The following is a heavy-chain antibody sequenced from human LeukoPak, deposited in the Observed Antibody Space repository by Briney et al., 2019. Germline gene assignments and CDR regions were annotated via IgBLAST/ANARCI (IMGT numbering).Heavy chain of an antibody. CDR2: IIPILGIA. D-gene: IGHD3-9*01. J-gene: IGHJ4*02. CDR3: ATSIRYFDWLPDY. CDR1: GGTFSSYA. Sequence: ASVKVSCKASGGTFSSYAISWVRQAPGQGLEWMGRIIPILGIANYAQKFQGRVTITADKSTSTAYMELSSLRSEDTAVYYCATSIRYFDWLPDYWGQGTLVTVSS. V-gene: IGHV1-69*04.